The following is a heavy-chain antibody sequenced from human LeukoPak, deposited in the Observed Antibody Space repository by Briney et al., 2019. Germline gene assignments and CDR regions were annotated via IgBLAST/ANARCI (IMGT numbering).Heavy chain of an antibody. D-gene: IGHD2-15*01. CDR1: GFTFKNHG. CDR3: TRDIGSVRMDV. Sequence: GRSLRLSCAASGFTFKNHGMHRVRQAPGKGLEWVAVIWYDGSNKYYADSVRGHFTISRDNSKNTLYLQMTSLRAEDTAIYYCTRDIGSVRMDVWGQGTTVTVSS. V-gene: IGHV3-33*01. CDR2: IWYDGSNK. J-gene: IGHJ6*02.